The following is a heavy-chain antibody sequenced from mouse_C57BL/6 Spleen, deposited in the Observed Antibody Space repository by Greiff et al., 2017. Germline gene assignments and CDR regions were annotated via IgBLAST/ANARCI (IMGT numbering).Heavy chain of an antibody. CDR2: INPNNGGT. CDR3: ARRIYYGIYYAMDY. V-gene: IGHV1-26*01. CDR1: GYTFTDYY. J-gene: IGHJ4*01. Sequence: VQLQQSGPELVKPGASVKISCKASGYTFTDYYMNWVKQSHGKSLEWIGDINPNNGGTSYNQKFKGKATLTVDKSSSTAYMELRSLTSEDSAVYYCARRIYYGIYYAMDYWGQGTSVTVSS. D-gene: IGHD2-1*01.